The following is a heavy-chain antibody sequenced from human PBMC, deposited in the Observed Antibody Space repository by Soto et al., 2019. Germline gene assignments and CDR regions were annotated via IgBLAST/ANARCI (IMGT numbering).Heavy chain of an antibody. V-gene: IGHV5-51*01. J-gene: IGHJ6*02. CDR2: IYPGDSDT. CDR3: AASIFYYGMDV. Sequence: PGESLKFSCKGSGYTFTNYWIGWVRQMPGKGPEWMGIIYPGDSDTKYNPSFQGQVTISADKSITTTYLQWSSLKASDTAIYYCAASIFYYGMDVWGQGTTVTVSS. CDR1: GYTFTNYW.